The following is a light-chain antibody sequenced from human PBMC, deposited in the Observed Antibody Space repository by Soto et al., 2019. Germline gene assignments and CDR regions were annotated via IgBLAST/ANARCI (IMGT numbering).Light chain of an antibody. Sequence: QSALTQPASVSGSPGQSITISCTGASTNVGTYYLVSWYQHHPGEAPKLLIYEATKRPSGLSNRFSGSKSGNTASLTISGLQADDEAHYYCCSYAGGSTWVFGGGTKVTVL. V-gene: IGLV2-23*01. J-gene: IGLJ3*02. CDR3: CSYAGGSTWV. CDR2: EAT. CDR1: STNVGTYYL.